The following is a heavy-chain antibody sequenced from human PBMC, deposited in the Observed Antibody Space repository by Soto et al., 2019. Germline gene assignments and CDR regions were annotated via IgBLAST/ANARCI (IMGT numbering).Heavy chain of an antibody. D-gene: IGHD5-12*01. CDR2: IMPIFRTP. CDR3: AREKDRLQLGGNYYYILDV. V-gene: IGHV1-69*12. J-gene: IGHJ6*02. CDR1: GGTFSNSA. Sequence: QVQLEQSGAEVKKPGSSVKVSCKASGGTFSNSAISWVRQAPGQGLEWMGGIMPIFRTPDYAQKFQGRVNVTADESTSTAYMELSGRRSDETAVYYCAREKDRLQLGGNYYYILDVWGQGTRVTVSS.